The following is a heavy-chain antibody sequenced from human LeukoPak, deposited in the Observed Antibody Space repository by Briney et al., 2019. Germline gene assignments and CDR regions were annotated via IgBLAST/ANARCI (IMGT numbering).Heavy chain of an antibody. Sequence: PGGSLRLSCAASGFTFSSYAMHWVRQAPGKGLEWVSYISSSSSTIYYADSVKGRFTISRDNAKNSLYLQMNSLRAEDTAVYYCARYHGSGSYYPPNYYGMDVWGQGTTVTVSS. D-gene: IGHD3-10*01. CDR2: ISSSSSTI. CDR3: ARYHGSGSYYPPNYYGMDV. J-gene: IGHJ6*02. V-gene: IGHV3-48*01. CDR1: GFTFSSYA.